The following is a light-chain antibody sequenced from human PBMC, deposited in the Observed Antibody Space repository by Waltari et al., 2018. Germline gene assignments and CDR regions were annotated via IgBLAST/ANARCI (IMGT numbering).Light chain of an antibody. CDR3: QQYSTYPR. V-gene: IGKV1-5*01. Sequence: DIQMPQSPSSLSASVGASVVITCRASQSIGVWLAWYPQKPGKAPNLLIQDASDLESGVPSRFSGSGSGTEFTLTINSLQPDDFATYYCQQYSTYPRFGQGTRVEIK. CDR1: QSIGVW. CDR2: DAS. J-gene: IGKJ1*01.